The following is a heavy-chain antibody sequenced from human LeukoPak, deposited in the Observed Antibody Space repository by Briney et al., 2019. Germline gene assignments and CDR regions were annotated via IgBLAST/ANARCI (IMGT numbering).Heavy chain of an antibody. Sequence: PGGSLRLSCAASGFTFSTYGMHWVRQAPGKGLEWVAVIWHDGSNYYYTDSVKGRFTISRDNSRNTLYLQMNSLRAEDTAVYYCARNSGSNRPVDCWGQGTLVAVSS. CDR3: ARNSGSNRPVDC. D-gene: IGHD1-26*01. CDR2: IWHDGSNY. J-gene: IGHJ4*02. V-gene: IGHV3-33*01. CDR1: GFTFSTYG.